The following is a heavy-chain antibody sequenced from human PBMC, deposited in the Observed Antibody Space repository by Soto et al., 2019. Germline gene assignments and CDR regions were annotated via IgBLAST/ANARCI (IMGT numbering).Heavy chain of an antibody. CDR1: GFTFSSYA. D-gene: IGHD5-12*01. Sequence: GGSLRLSCAASGFTFSSYAMHWVRQAPGKGLEWVAVISYDGSNKYYADSVKGRFTISRDNSKNTLYLQMNSLRAEDTAVYYCARSGGFSGYGYRADIDIWSQGTMLPVSS. J-gene: IGHJ3*02. CDR3: ARSGGFSGYGYRADIDI. V-gene: IGHV3-30-3*01. CDR2: ISYDGSNK.